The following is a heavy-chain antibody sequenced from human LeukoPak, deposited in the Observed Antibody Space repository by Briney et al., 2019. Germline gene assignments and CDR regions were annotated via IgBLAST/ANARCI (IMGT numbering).Heavy chain of an antibody. CDR2: MNPNSGNT. J-gene: IGHJ3*02. D-gene: IGHD3-22*01. CDR3: ARGAPYYYDSSGYIDAFDI. Sequence: ASVKVSCKASGYTFTSYDINWVRQATGQGLEWMGWMNPNSGNTGYAQKFQGRVTMTRNTSISTAYMELSSLRSEDTAVYYCARGAPYYYDSSGYIDAFDIWGQGTMVTVSS. V-gene: IGHV1-8*01. CDR1: GYTFTSYD.